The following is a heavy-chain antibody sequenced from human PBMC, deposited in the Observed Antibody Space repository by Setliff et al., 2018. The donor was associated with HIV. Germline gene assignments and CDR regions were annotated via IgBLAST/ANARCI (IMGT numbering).Heavy chain of an antibody. Sequence: PSETLSLTCAVSGDSISNNNWWTWVRQPPGKGLEWIGNVHFGGSTYYNPSLKSRVTIHVATSKEQFFLSLSSVTAADTAVYYCARPALGIGGGSMFDSWGQGTLVTVSS. CDR1: GDSISNNNW. V-gene: IGHV4-4*02. J-gene: IGHJ4*02. CDR3: ARPALGIGGGSMFDS. D-gene: IGHD7-27*01. CDR2: VHFGGST.